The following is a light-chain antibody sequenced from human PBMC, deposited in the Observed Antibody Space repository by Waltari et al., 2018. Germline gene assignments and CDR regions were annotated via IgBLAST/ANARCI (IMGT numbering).Light chain of an antibody. Sequence: EIVLTQSPGTLSLSPGEGATLSCRASQSVRNNYLAWYQQRPGQTPRLLIYGAFARAAGIPDRFSGSGSGTDFTLTISRLEPEDCAVYDCQQYGSSPRTFGQGTKVEIK. V-gene: IGKV3-20*01. CDR3: QQYGSSPRT. CDR2: GAF. J-gene: IGKJ1*01. CDR1: QSVRNNY.